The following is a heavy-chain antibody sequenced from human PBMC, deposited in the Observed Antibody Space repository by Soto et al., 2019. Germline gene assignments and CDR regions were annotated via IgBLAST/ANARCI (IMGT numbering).Heavy chain of an antibody. J-gene: IGHJ5*02. D-gene: IGHD2-21*02. Sequence: SETLSLTCAVSGGSISGGGYSWSWIRQPPGKGLEWIGSIYYSGSTYYNPSLKSRVMVSVDTSKNQFSLKLSSVTAADTAVYYCARHPSDFWFDPWGQGTLVTVSS. CDR1: GGSISGGGYS. CDR2: IYYSGST. CDR3: ARHPSDFWFDP. V-gene: IGHV4-39*01.